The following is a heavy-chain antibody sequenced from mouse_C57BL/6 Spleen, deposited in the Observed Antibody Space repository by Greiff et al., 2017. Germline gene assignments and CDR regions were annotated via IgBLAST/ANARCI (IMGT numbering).Heavy chain of an antibody. CDR2: IDPSDSYT. J-gene: IGHJ1*03. CDR3: ARGGFDV. CDR1: GYTFTSYW. V-gene: IGHV1-50*01. Sequence: QVQLQQPGAELVKPGASVKLSCKASGYTFTSYWMQWVKQRPGQGLEWIGEIDPSDSYTNYNQKFKGKATLTVDTSSSTAYMQLSSLTSEDSAVYYFARGGFDVWGTGTTVTVSS.